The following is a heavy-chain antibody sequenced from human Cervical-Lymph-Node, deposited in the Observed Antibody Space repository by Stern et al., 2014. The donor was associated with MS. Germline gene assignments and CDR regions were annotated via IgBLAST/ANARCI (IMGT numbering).Heavy chain of an antibody. D-gene: IGHD1-7*01. CDR2: MNPNSGHT. V-gene: IGHV1-8*01. Sequence: VQLVESGAEVKKPGASVKVSCKASGYSFTNYDINWVRQAPGQGLEWMGWMNPNSGHTGLKPKSQGRVAMTRNTSMSTAYMQMSSLTSEDTAVYYCVREDRNFHYYGMDVWGQGTTLTVSS. CDR3: VREDRNFHYYGMDV. CDR1: GYSFTNYD. J-gene: IGHJ6*02.